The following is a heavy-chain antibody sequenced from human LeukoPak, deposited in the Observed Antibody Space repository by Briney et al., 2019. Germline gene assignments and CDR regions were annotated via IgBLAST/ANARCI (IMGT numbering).Heavy chain of an antibody. Sequence: SETLSLTCTVSGGSINSTNYNWGWIRQPPRRGPEWLASVYYSGLTYYNSSLKSRVTISVDRSKNQFSLKLSSVTAADTAVYYCAREGRAARHYWGQGTLVTVSS. J-gene: IGHJ4*02. D-gene: IGHD6-6*01. CDR3: AREGRAARHY. CDR1: GGSINSTNYN. CDR2: VYYSGLT. V-gene: IGHV4-39*07.